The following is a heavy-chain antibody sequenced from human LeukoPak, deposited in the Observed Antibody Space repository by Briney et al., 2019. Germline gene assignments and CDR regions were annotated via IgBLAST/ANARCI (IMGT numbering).Heavy chain of an antibody. Sequence: GGSLRLSCAASGFSVSSNYMSWVRQAPGKGLEWVSVIYSGGSTYYADSVKGRFSISRDNSKDTLYLQMNSLRDEDTAVYYCARGGLRQQLVRGDHFDDWGQGTLATVSS. V-gene: IGHV3-66*01. CDR3: ARGGLRQQLVRGDHFDD. J-gene: IGHJ4*02. CDR1: GFSVSSNY. D-gene: IGHD6-13*01. CDR2: IYSGGST.